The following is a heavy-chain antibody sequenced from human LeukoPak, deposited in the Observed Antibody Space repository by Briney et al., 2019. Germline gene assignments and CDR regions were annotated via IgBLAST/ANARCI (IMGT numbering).Heavy chain of an antibody. CDR1: GGSISSSSYY. V-gene: IGHV4-39*07. D-gene: IGHD2-15*01. CDR3: ARDPRGRVAVDY. CDR2: IYYSGST. J-gene: IGHJ4*02. Sequence: SETLSLTCTVSGGSISSSSYYWGWIRQPPGKGLEWIGSIYYSGSTYYNPSLKSRVTISVDTSKNQFSLKLSSVTAADTAVYYCARDPRGRVAVDYWGQGTLVTVSS.